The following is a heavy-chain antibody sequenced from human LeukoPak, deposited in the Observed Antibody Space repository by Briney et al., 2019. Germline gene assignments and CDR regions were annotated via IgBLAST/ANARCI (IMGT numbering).Heavy chain of an antibody. CDR3: ARSFNGHDPYYYYMDV. CDR2: IEQDGSEK. J-gene: IGHJ6*03. V-gene: IGHV3-7*01. D-gene: IGHD1-1*01. Sequence: PGGSLRLSCAASGFTFSNYWMSWVRQAPGKGLKWVASIEQDGSEKYYVDSVKGRFAISRDNARNSLYLHVNSLRAEDTAVYYCARSFNGHDPYYYYMDVWGNGTTVTVSS. CDR1: GFTFSNYW.